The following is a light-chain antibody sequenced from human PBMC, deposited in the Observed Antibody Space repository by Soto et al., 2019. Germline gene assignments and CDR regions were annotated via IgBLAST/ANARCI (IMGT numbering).Light chain of an antibody. J-gene: IGKJ1*01. Sequence: EIVLTQSPGTLSLSPGERATLSCRASQSVSSSYLAWYQQKPGQAPRLLIYGASSRATGIPDRFSGSGSGTDFTLTISRLVPEDFAVYYCQQYGSSPPWTFGQWTKVEIK. CDR2: GAS. CDR1: QSVSSSY. CDR3: QQYGSSPPWT. V-gene: IGKV3-20*01.